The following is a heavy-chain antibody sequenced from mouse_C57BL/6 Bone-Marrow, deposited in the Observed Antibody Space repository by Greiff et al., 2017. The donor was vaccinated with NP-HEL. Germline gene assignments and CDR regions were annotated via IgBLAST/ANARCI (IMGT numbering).Heavy chain of an antibody. V-gene: IGHV5-4*01. J-gene: IGHJ3*01. CDR3: AGEPLY. CDR1: GFTFSSYA. Sequence: EVQLQQSGGGLVKPGGSLKLSCAASGFTFSSYAMSWVRQTPEKRLEWVATISDGGSYTYYPDNVKGRFTISRDNAKNTLYLQTSHLNVGDTAMYYCAGEPLYWGQGTLVTVSA. CDR2: ISDGGSYT.